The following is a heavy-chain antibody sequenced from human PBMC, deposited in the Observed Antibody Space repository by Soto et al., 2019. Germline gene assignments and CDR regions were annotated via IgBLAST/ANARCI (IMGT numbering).Heavy chain of an antibody. CDR2: TYYRSKWYN. J-gene: IGHJ3*02. Sequence: QVQLQQSGPGLVKPSQTLSLTCAISGDSVSSNSAAWNWLRQSPSRGLEWLGRTYYRSKWYNDYAPSVKSRITINPDTSRNQFSLHLNSVTPEDTAVYYCARERGVLSEAFDIWGQGTVVTVSS. CDR1: GDSVSSNSAA. CDR3: ARERGVLSEAFDI. V-gene: IGHV6-1*01. D-gene: IGHD3-10*01.